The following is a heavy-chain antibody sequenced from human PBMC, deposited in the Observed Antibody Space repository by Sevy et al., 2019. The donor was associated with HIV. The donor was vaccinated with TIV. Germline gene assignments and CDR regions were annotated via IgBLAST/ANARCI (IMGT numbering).Heavy chain of an antibody. Sequence: SETLSLTCAVYGGSFSGYYWSWIRQPPGKGLEWIGEINHSGSTNYNPSLKSRVTISVDTSKNQFSLKLSSVTAADTAVYYCARGARITMVRGVISFDYWGQRTLVTVSS. CDR3: ARGARITMVRGVISFDY. CDR1: GGSFSGYY. V-gene: IGHV4-34*01. CDR2: INHSGST. J-gene: IGHJ4*02. D-gene: IGHD3-10*01.